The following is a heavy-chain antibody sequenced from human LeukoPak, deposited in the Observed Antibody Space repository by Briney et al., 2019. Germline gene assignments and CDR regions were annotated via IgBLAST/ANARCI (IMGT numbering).Heavy chain of an antibody. CDR2: ISGSGGNT. D-gene: IGHD6-6*01. CDR1: GFTFSNYA. CDR3: ARDEDSWFNY. V-gene: IGHV3-23*01. Sequence: GGSLRLSCAASGFTFSNYAMNWVRQAPGKGLEWVSAISGSGGNTYYADSVKGRFTISRDNAKNSLYLQMNSLRAEDTAVYYCARDEDSWFNYWGQGTLVTVSS. J-gene: IGHJ4*02.